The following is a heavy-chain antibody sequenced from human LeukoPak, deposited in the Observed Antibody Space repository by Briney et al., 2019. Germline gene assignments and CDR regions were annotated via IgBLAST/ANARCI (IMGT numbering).Heavy chain of an antibody. CDR3: ASQYCRGTNCYTGSSYYLDY. CDR2: IYPGDSAT. CDR1: GYSFSNYW. V-gene: IGHV5-51*01. D-gene: IGHD2-2*02. J-gene: IGHJ4*02. Sequence: GESLKISCKGSGYSFSNYWIGWVRQMPGKGLEWMGIIYPGDSATRYISSFQGQVTISADKSISTAYLQWSSLKASDTAMYYCASQYCRGTNCYTGSSYYLDYWGQGTLVTVSS.